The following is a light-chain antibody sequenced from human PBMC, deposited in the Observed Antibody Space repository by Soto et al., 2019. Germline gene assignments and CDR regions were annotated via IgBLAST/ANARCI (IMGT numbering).Light chain of an antibody. CDR1: QSVTRY. CDR2: DAS. V-gene: IGKV3-11*01. CDR3: QQRSTWPYT. Sequence: EIVLTQSPATLSLYPGERATLPCRASQSVTRYLAWYQQKPGQAPRLLIYDASNRATGIPARFSGSGSGTDFTLTISSLEPEDFAVYYCQQRSTWPYTFGQGTMLEIQ. J-gene: IGKJ2*01.